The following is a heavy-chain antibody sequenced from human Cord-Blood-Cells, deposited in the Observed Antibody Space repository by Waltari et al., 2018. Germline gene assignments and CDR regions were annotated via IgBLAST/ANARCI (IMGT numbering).Heavy chain of an antibody. CDR1: GGSIRSYS. V-gene: IGHV4-4*07. CDR3: AREGRGVAAAEFDY. J-gene: IGHJ4*02. Sequence: QVQLQESGPGLVKPSETLSPTCTVPGGSIRSYSRTWTPQPAGKGLEWLGRIYTSGSTNYTPSLKSRVTMSVDTSKNQFSLKLSSVTAADTAVYYCAREGRGVAAAEFDYWGQGTLVTVSS. CDR2: IYTSGST. D-gene: IGHD6-13*01.